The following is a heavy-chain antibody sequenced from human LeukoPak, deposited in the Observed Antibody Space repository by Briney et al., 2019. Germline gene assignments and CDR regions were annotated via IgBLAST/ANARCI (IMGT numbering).Heavy chain of an antibody. CDR2: MNPNSGNT. D-gene: IGHD5-12*01. V-gene: IGHV1-8*01. J-gene: IGHJ4*02. Sequence: ASVKVSCKASGYTFTSYDINWVRQATGQGLEWMGWMNPNSGNTGYAQKFQGRVTMTRNTSISTAYMELSSLRSEDTAVYYCAKDSSGYDGSGFDYWGQGTLVTVSS. CDR1: GYTFTSYD. CDR3: AKDSSGYDGSGFDY.